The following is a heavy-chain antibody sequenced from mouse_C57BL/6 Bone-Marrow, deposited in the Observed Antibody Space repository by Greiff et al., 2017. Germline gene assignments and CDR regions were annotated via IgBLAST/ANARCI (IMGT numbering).Heavy chain of an antibody. Sequence: QVQLQQPGAELVKPGASVKLSCKASGYTFTSYWMPWVKQRPGQGLEWIGMIHPNSGSTNYNEKFKSKATLTVNKSSSTAYMQLSSLTSEDSAVYYCARECYCSSSFAYWGQGTLVTVSA. CDR3: ARECYCSSSFAY. CDR2: IHPNSGST. D-gene: IGHD1-1*01. CDR1: GYTFTSYW. V-gene: IGHV1-64*01. J-gene: IGHJ3*01.